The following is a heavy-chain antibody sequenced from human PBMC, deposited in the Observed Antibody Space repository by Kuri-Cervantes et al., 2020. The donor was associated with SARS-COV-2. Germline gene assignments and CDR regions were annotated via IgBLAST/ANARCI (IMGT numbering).Heavy chain of an antibody. CDR2: IDNAASNT. CDR1: GLTFSTFA. J-gene: IGHJ6*02. D-gene: IGHD3-9*01. CDR3: AKADWANYYYYYGMDV. Sequence: GGSLRLSCAASGLTFSTFAMGWVRQAPGKGLEWVSFIDNAASNTYYADFVKGRFTISRDSSTNMVSLQMNSLRAEDTAVYYCAKADWANYYYYYGMDVWGQGTTVTVSS. V-gene: IGHV3-23*03.